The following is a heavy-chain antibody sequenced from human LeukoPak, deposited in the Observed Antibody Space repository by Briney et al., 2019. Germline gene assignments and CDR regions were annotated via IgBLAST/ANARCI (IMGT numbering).Heavy chain of an antibody. CDR2: INHSGST. J-gene: IGHJ6*03. D-gene: IGHD3-10*01. Sequence: ASETLSLTCAVYGGSFSGYYWSWIRQPPGKGLEWIGEINHSGSTNYNPSLKSRVTISVDTSKNQFSLKLSSVTAADTAVYYCARQSGYYGSGSYYRAYYYYYMDVWGKGTTVTISS. CDR1: GGSFSGYY. V-gene: IGHV4-34*01. CDR3: ARQSGYYGSGSYYRAYYYYYMDV.